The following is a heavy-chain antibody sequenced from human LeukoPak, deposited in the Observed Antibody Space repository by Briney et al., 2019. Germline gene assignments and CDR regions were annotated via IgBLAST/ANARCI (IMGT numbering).Heavy chain of an antibody. CDR3: ATDSRTYYDYVWGSYRYSYFDY. J-gene: IGHJ4*02. CDR2: XXPEXGET. V-gene: IGHV1-24*01. Sequence: APGKXXXXXGXXXPEXGETIYAQKFQGRVTMTEDTSTDTAYMELSSLRSEDTAVYYCATDSRTYYDYVWGSYRYSYFDYWGQGTLVTVSS. D-gene: IGHD3-16*02.